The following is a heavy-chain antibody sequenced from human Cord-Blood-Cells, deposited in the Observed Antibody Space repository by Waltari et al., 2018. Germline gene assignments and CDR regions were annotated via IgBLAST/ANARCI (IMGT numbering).Heavy chain of an antibody. CDR2: LYHSGCT. Sequence: QVQLQESGPGLVKPSGTLSITCASSGGSISSSNWLSWVRQPPGKGLEWLGELYHSGCTNENPARKRRVTISVDKSKNRFCLKLSSVTAADTAVYYCARAIYDDSSGYDYYFDYWGQGTLVTVSS. J-gene: IGHJ4*02. D-gene: IGHD3-22*01. V-gene: IGHV4-4*02. CDR1: GGSISSSNW. CDR3: ARAIYDDSSGYDYYFDY.